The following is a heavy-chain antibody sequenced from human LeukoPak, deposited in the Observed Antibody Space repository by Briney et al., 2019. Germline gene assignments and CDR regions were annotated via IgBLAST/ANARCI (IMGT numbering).Heavy chain of an antibody. CDR2: VSAYGDNT. CDR3: ARDCIGCHGFDY. D-gene: IGHD2-15*01. V-gene: IGHV1-18*01. Sequence: ASVKVSCITSGYTFINYGITWARQAPGQGLEWMGWVSAYGDNTNYVQKIQGRVTMTTDTSTSTAYMELRSLRSDDTAVYYCARDCIGCHGFDYWGQGTLVTVSS. CDR1: GYTFINYG. J-gene: IGHJ4*02.